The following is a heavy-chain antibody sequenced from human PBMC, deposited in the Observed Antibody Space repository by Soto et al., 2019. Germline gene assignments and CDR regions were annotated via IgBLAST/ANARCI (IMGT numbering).Heavy chain of an antibody. D-gene: IGHD1-26*01. CDR1: GFTFSSYA. CDR3: ARVFGGGSYDY. CDR2: ISYDGSNK. Sequence: QVQLVESGGGVVQPGRSLRLSCAASGFTFSSYAMHWVRQAPGKGLEGVAVISYDGSNKYYADSVKGRFTISRDNSKNTLYLKMNSLRAEDTAVYYCARVFGGGSYDYWGQGNLFTVSA. V-gene: IGHV3-30-3*01. J-gene: IGHJ4*02.